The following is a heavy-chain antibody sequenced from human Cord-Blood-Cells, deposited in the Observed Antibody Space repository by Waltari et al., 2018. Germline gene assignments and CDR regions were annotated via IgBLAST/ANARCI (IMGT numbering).Heavy chain of an antibody. V-gene: IGHV1-69*06. CDR1: GGTFSSYA. D-gene: IGHD2-2*01. J-gene: IGHJ3*02. CDR3: ARDLREYCSSTSCYDAFDI. CDR2: IIPIFGTA. Sequence: QVQLVQSGAEVKKPGSSVKVSCKASGGTFSSYAISWVRQAPGQGLGWMGGIIPIFGTAKYGQKFPGRVTVTADKSTSTAYMELSSLRSEDTAVYYCARDLREYCSSTSCYDAFDIWGQGTMVTVSS.